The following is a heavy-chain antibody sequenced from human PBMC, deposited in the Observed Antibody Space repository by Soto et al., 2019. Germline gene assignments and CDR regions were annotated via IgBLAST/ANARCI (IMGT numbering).Heavy chain of an antibody. Sequence: QVQLQESGPGLVKPSQTLSLNCTVYGGSISSGGYYWSWIRQHPGKGLEWIGYIYYSGSTYYNPSLKSRVTISVDTSKNQFSLKLSSVTAADTAVYYCARGGRRSPGMDVWGQGTAVTVSS. V-gene: IGHV4-31*03. CDR2: IYYSGST. CDR1: GGSISSGGYY. J-gene: IGHJ6*02. CDR3: ARGGRRSPGMDV.